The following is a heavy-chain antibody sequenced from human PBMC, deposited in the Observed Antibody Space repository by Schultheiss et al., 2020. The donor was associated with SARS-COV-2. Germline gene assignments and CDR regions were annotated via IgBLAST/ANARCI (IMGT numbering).Heavy chain of an antibody. V-gene: IGHV4-59*01. D-gene: IGHD5-12*01. CDR1: GDSIINS. CDR3: ARGDKVATIFHYYYYMDV. CDR2: IYYSGST. J-gene: IGHJ6*03. Sequence: SETLSLTCTVGGDSIINSWSWVRQPPGKGLEWIGYIYYSGSTNYNPSLKSRVTISVDTSKNQFSLKLNSVTAADTAVYHCARGDKVATIFHYYYYMDVWGKGTTVTVSS.